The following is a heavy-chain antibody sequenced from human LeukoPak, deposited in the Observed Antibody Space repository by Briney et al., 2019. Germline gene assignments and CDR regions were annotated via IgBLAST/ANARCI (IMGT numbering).Heavy chain of an antibody. Sequence: GGSLRLSCAASEFTFSSYSMNWVRQAPGKGLEWVAHIKQDGSQKYDVDSVKGRFTISRDNAKNSLYLQMNSLRAEDTAVYYCARTSFYSFDYWGQGTLVTVSS. CDR3: ARTSFYSFDY. V-gene: IGHV3-7*01. CDR2: IKQDGSQK. J-gene: IGHJ4*02. D-gene: IGHD2/OR15-2a*01. CDR1: EFTFSSYS.